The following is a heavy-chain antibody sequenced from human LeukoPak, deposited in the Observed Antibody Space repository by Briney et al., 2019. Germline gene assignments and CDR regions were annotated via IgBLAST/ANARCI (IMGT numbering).Heavy chain of an antibody. V-gene: IGHV1-69*02. Sequence: SVKVSCKASGGTFSSYTISWVRQAPGQGLEWLGRIIPILGIANYAQKFQGRVTITADKSTSTAYMELSSLRSEDTAVYYCARRYRVRFLDCLSKGETDAFAICGQWTM. D-gene: IGHD3-3*01. CDR2: IIPILGIA. CDR1: GGTFSSYT. J-gene: IGHJ3*02. CDR3: ARRYRVRFLDCLSKGETDAFAI.